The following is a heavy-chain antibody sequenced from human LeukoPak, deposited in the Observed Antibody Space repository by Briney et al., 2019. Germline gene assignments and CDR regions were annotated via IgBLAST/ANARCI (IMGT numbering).Heavy chain of an antibody. D-gene: IGHD3-10*02. J-gene: IGHJ3*02. CDR1: GYTFTSYD. Sequence: ASVKVSCKASGYTFTSYDINGVRQATGKGLEWMGWMNPNSGNTGYAQKFQGRVTMTRNTSISTAYMELSSLRSEDTAVYYCARRTLTTFGIVLSYDAFDIWGQGTMVTVSS. V-gene: IGHV1-8*01. CDR2: MNPNSGNT. CDR3: ARRTLTTFGIVLSYDAFDI.